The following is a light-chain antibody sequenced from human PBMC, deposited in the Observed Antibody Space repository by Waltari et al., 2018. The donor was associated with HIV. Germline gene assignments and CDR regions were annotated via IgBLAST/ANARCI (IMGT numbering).Light chain of an antibody. Sequence: DIQMTKSPSTLSASIGGRGSITCRASQSISSWLAWYQLKPGKAPKLVIYKASSLESWVPSRFSGSGSGTEFSLTISSLQPDDFATYYCQQYNNYPSTFGQGTKLELK. CDR1: QSISSW. V-gene: IGKV1-5*03. CDR3: QQYNNYPST. CDR2: KAS. J-gene: IGKJ2*01.